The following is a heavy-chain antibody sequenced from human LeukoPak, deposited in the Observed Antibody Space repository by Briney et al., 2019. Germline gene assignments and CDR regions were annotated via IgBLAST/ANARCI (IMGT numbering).Heavy chain of an antibody. Sequence: GGSLRLSCAASGFIFTNFVMHWVRQAPGKGLEWVAFADSVKGRFTISRDNSKNTLYLQMNSLRAEDTAVYYCAKDSFVLSKPDYFDYWGQGTLVTVSS. CDR3: AKDSFVLSKPDYFDY. D-gene: IGHD6-6*01. V-gene: IGHV3-30*02. CDR1: GFIFTNFV. J-gene: IGHJ4*02.